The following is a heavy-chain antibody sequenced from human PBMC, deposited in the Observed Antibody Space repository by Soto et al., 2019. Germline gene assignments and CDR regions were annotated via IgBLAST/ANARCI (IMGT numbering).Heavy chain of an antibody. CDR1: GYTFIGYY. Sequence: QVQLVQSGAEVKKPGASVKVSCKASGYTFIGYYIHWVRQAPGQGLEWMGWINPNSGSTNYAQKFQGRVNMTKDTSISTTYMDLSILISDDTAVYYCARYCSSVSCYDEIWGQGTMVTVSS. J-gene: IGHJ3*02. V-gene: IGHV1-2*02. D-gene: IGHD2-15*01. CDR2: INPNSGST. CDR3: ARYCSSVSCYDEI.